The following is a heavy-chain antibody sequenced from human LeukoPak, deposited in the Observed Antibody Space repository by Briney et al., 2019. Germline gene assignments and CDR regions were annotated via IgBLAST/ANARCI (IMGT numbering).Heavy chain of an antibody. CDR3: AKESASFHTSGASFDY. J-gene: IGHJ4*02. CDR2: IKHDESKI. CDR1: GFTFSNHG. D-gene: IGHD3-10*01. Sequence: GGSLRLSCAASGFTFSNHGMHWVRQAPGKGLEWVAFIKHDESKIHYADSVKGRFTVSRDTAKNTLYLQMNSLGVEGTAVYFCAKESASFHTSGASFDYWGQGTLVTVSS. V-gene: IGHV3-30*02.